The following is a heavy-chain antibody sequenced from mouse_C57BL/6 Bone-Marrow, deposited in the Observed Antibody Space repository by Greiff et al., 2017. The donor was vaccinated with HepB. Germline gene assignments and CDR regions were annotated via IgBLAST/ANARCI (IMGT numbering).Heavy chain of an antibody. Sequence: EVQLVESGGGLVQPGGSLKLSCAASGFTFSDYGMAWVRQAPRKGPEWVAFISNLAYSIYYADTVTGRFTISRENAKNTLYLEMSSLRSEDTAMYYCARHGYYGSSYRYFDVWGTGTTVTVSS. D-gene: IGHD1-1*01. J-gene: IGHJ1*03. V-gene: IGHV5-15*01. CDR1: GFTFSDYG. CDR3: ARHGYYGSSYRYFDV. CDR2: ISNLAYSI.